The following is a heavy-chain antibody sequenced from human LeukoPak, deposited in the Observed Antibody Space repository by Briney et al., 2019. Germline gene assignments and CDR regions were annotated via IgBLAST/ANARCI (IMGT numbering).Heavy chain of an antibody. D-gene: IGHD2-2*01. V-gene: IGHV3-48*01. J-gene: IGHJ4*02. CDR2: ISSSSSTI. CDR1: GFTFSSYS. CDR3: VKAGYCTSTSCYRRFDY. Sequence: PGGSLRLSCAASGFTFSSYSMNWVRQAPGKGLEWVSYISSSSSTIYYADSVKGRFTISRDNAKNSLYLQMNSLRAEDTALYYCVKAGYCTSTSCYRRFDYWGQGTLVTVSS.